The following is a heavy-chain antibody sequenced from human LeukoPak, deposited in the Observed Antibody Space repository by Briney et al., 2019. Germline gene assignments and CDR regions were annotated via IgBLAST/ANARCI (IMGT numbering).Heavy chain of an antibody. CDR2: ISAYNGNT. D-gene: IGHD2-15*01. V-gene: IGHV1-18*01. CDR3: ARDLLGCSGGSCYSGLGWFDP. Sequence: ASVKVSCKASGYTFTSYGISWVRQAPGQGLEWMGWISAYNGNTNYAQKLQGRVTMTTDTSTSTAYMELRSLRSDDTAVYYCARDLLGCSGGSCYSGLGWFDPWGQGTLVTVSS. CDR1: GYTFTSYG. J-gene: IGHJ5*02.